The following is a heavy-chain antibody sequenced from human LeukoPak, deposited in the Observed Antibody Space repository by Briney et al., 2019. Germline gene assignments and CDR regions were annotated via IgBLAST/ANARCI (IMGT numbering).Heavy chain of an antibody. V-gene: IGHV4-39*01. J-gene: IGHJ4*02. Sequence: SETLSLTCAVYGGSFSSYYWGWIRQPPGKGLEWIGSIYYSGSTYYNPSLKSRVTISVDTSKNQFSLKLSSVTAADTAVYYCARAPFSAPFDYWGQGTLVTVSS. CDR2: IYYSGST. CDR1: GGSFSSYY. CDR3: ARAPFSAPFDY.